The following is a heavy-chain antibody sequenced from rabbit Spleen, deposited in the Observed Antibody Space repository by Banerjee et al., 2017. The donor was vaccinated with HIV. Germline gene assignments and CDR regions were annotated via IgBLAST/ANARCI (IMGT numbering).Heavy chain of an antibody. J-gene: IGHJ4*01. CDR1: GFDFSRYY. CDR3: ARGSATMTMVITGYYLNL. V-gene: IGHV1S7*01. CDR2: IDPIFGIA. Sequence: QLVESGGGLVQPGGSLKLSCKASGFDFSRYYISWVRQAPGKGLEWIGDIDPIFGIAVYATWVNGRFTVSSHNAQTTLYLQLNSLTAADTATYFCARGSATMTMVITGYYLNLWGQGTLVTVS. D-gene: IGHD2-1*01.